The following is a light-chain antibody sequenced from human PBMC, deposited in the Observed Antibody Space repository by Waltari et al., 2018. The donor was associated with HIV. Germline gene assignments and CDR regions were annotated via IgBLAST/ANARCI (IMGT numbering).Light chain of an antibody. J-gene: IGKJ2*01. Sequence: IVMTQSPLSLPVIPGEPAPIPCRSSQSLLHSNGDNYLDWYLQKPGQSPKLLIYLGSFRASGVPDRFSGSGSGTDFTLKITRVEADDIGVYYCMQALQAPPAFGQGTKLEIK. CDR1: QSLLHSNGDNY. V-gene: IGKV2-28*01. CDR2: LGS. CDR3: MQALQAPPA.